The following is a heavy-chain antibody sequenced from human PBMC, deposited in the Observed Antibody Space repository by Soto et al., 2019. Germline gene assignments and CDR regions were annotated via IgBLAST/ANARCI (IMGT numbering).Heavy chain of an antibody. CDR1: GFTFISYE. CDR2: ISSSGSTI. CDR3: ARDSRGSYDP. V-gene: IGHV3-48*03. Sequence: GGSLRLSCASSGFTFISYEMNWVRQAPGKGLEWVSHISSSGSTIYYADSVKGRFTISRDNAKNSLCLQMNSLRAEDTAVYYCARDSRGSYDPLGQGTLVTVSS. D-gene: IGHD1-26*01. J-gene: IGHJ5*02.